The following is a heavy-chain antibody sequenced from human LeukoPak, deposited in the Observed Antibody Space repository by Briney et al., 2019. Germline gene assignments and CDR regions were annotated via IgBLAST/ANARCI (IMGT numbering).Heavy chain of an antibody. V-gene: IGHV3-23*01. CDR3: AKDPTYRLTYFQH. D-gene: IGHD2-2*01. CDR1: GFTFSSYA. Sequence: GGSLRLSCAASGFTFSSYAMSWVRQAPGKGLEWVSAISGSGGSTYYADSVKGRFTISRDNSKNTLYLQINSLRAEDTAVYYCAKDPTYRLTYFQHWGQGTLVTVSS. CDR2: ISGSGGST. J-gene: IGHJ1*01.